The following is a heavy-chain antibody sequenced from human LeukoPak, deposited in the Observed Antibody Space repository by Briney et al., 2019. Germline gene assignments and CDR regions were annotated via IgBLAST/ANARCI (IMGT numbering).Heavy chain of an antibody. Sequence: SETLSLTCTVSGDSITSGSYYWAWIRQHPGKGLEWIGYIYYTGGTHYNPSLKSRLTISVDTSKNQFSLKLSSVTAADTAVYYCARGWLQRKKFDYWGQGTLVTVSS. CDR3: ARGWLQRKKFDY. D-gene: IGHD5-12*01. V-gene: IGHV4-31*03. CDR2: IYYTGGT. J-gene: IGHJ4*02. CDR1: GDSITSGSYY.